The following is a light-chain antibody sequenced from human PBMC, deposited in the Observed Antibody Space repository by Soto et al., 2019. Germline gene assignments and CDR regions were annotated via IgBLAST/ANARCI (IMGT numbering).Light chain of an antibody. CDR1: SSNIGSNF. CDR3: AAWDDSLSAGV. J-gene: IGLJ3*02. CDR2: RND. Sequence: QSVLTQPPSASGTPGQRAPISCSGSSSNIGSNFVHWYQQFPGTAPKLLIYRNDQRPSGVPDRISGSKSGTSASLAISGLRSEDEADYYCAAWDDSLSAGVFGGGTKLTVL. V-gene: IGLV1-47*01.